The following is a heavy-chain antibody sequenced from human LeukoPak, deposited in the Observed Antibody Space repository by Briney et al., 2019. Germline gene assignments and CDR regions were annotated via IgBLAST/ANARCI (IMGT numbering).Heavy chain of an antibody. V-gene: IGHV1-8*01. CDR1: GYTLTSYD. CDR2: MNPISGNT. D-gene: IGHD3-22*01. J-gene: IGHJ4*02. CDR3: ARFRGIGDRSGPAFDY. Sequence: ASVKVSCKASGYTLTSYDINWVRQATGQGLEWMGWMNPISGNTGFAQKVQGRVTMTRDTSISTAYMELSSLGSEDTAVYYCARFRGIGDRSGPAFDYWGQGTLVTVSS.